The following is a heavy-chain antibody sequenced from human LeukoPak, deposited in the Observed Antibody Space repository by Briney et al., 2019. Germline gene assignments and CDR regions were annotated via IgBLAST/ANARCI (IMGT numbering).Heavy chain of an antibody. CDR1: GFTFSSYS. CDR3: ARDRRTVITRGDLDY. D-gene: IGHD4-17*01. J-gene: IGHJ4*02. Sequence: GGSLRLSCAASGFTFSSYSMNWVRQAPGKGLEWVSYISSSSSTIYYADSVKGRFTISRDNAKNLLYLQMNSLRAEDTAVYYCARDRRTVITRGDLDYWGQGTLVTVSS. V-gene: IGHV3-48*04. CDR2: ISSSSSTI.